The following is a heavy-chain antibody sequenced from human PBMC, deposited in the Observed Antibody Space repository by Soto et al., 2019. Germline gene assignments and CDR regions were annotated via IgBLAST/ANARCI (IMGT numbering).Heavy chain of an antibody. Sequence: EVQLLESGGGLVQPGGSLRLSCAASGFTFSSYAMSWVRQAPGKGLEWVSAISGSGGSTYYADSVKGRFTISRDNSKNTLYLQMNSLRAEDTAVYYWAKDGILTGYSYCDYWGQGTLVTVSS. CDR1: GFTFSSYA. V-gene: IGHV3-23*01. CDR3: AKDGILTGYSYCDY. D-gene: IGHD3-9*01. CDR2: ISGSGGST. J-gene: IGHJ4*02.